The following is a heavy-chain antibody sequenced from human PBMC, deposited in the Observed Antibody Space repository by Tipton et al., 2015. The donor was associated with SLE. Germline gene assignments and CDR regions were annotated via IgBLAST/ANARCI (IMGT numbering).Heavy chain of an antibody. CDR2: IRSKAYGGTT. CDR3: TRGRTTVVTSHFDY. Sequence: RSLRLSCTASGFTFGDYAMSWFRQAPGKGLEWVGFIRSKAYGGTTEYAASVKGRFTISRDDSKSIAYLQMNSLKTEDTAVYYCTRGRTTVVTSHFDYWGQGTLVTVSS. J-gene: IGHJ4*02. D-gene: IGHD4-23*01. V-gene: IGHV3-49*03. CDR1: GFTFGDYA.